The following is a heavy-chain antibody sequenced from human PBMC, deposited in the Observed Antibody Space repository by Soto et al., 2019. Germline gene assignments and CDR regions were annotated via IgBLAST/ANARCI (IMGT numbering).Heavy chain of an antibody. Sequence: SDTLYLTCTVSGDSISTYYWSWIRQPPGKGLEWIAYIYYTGNTYYNPSLKSRVTISMDTSKNQFSLKLSSVTAADTAVYYCARHYYDSSGYYYGWFDPWGQGTLVTVSS. CDR2: IYYTGNT. CDR3: ARHYYDSSGYYYGWFDP. CDR1: GDSISTYY. J-gene: IGHJ5*02. V-gene: IGHV4-59*07. D-gene: IGHD3-22*01.